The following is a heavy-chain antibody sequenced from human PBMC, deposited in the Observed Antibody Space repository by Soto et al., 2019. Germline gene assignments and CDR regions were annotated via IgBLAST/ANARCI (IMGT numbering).Heavy chain of an antibody. V-gene: IGHV2-5*02. J-gene: IGHJ4*02. CDR2: ISWDDSK. CDR3: AHAYGGRSLY. D-gene: IGHD1-26*01. CDR1: GFSLTTDRVG. Sequence: QITLKESGPTLVKPTQTLTLTCTFSGFSLTTDRVGVGWIRQPPGEALEWLAVISWDDSKTYRPSLESRLTITKDTTKNQVALTMTNMDSLDRATYYCAHAYGGRSLYWGQGPLVTVSS.